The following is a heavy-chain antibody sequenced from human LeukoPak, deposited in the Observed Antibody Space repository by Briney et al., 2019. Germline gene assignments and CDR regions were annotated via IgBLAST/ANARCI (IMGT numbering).Heavy chain of an antibody. CDR2: INHSGST. Sequence: SETLSLTCAVYGGSFSGYYWSWIRQPPGKGLEWIGEINHSGSTNYNPSPKSRVTISVDTSKNQFSLKLSSVTAADTAVYYCARGLNGSGSSKSQFDYWGQGTLVTVSS. J-gene: IGHJ4*02. D-gene: IGHD3-10*01. CDR3: ARGLNGSGSSKSQFDY. V-gene: IGHV4-34*01. CDR1: GGSFSGYY.